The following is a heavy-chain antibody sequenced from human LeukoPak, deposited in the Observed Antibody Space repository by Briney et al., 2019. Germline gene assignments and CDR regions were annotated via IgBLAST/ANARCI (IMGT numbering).Heavy chain of an antibody. V-gene: IGHV4-4*07. D-gene: IGHD3-22*01. CDR2: IYTSGST. CDR1: GGSISSYY. J-gene: IGHJ4*02. CDR3: ARDSYYYDSSGYYRFDY. Sequence: SETLSLTCTVSGGSISSYYWSWIRQPAGKGLEWIGRIYTSGSTNYNPSLKSRVTMSVDTSKNQFSLKLSSVTAADTAVYYCARDSYYYDSSGYYRFDYWGQGTLVTVSS.